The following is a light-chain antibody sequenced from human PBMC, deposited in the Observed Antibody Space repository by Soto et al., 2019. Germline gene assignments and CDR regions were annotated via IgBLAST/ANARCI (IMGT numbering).Light chain of an antibody. J-gene: IGKJ1*01. CDR3: QQYGSSPRT. CDR1: QSVTSNY. CDR2: DTS. Sequence: EIVLTQSPGTLSLSPWERATLSCRASQSVTSNYLAWYQQKPGQAPGLLIYDTSTRASGVPDRFSGSGSGTDFTLTISRLEPEDFAVYYCQQYGSSPRTFGQGTKVDIK. V-gene: IGKV3-20*01.